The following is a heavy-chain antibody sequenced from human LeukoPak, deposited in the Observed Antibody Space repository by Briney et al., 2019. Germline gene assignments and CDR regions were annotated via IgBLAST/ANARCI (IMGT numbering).Heavy chain of an antibody. J-gene: IGHJ5*02. CDR1: GYTFTRYY. CDR3: ATSFRAVNWFDP. D-gene: IGHD3-10*01. V-gene: IGHV1-46*01. CDR2: INPSGGST. Sequence: ASVKVSCKASGYTFTRYYMNWVRQAPGQGLEWIGIINPSGGSTNYAQKFQGRVTMTRDTSTSTIYMEVSSLRSEDTAVYYCATSFRAVNWFDPWGQGTLVTVSS.